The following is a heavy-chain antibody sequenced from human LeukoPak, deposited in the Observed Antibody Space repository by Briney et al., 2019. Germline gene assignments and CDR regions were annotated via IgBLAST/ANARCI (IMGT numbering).Heavy chain of an antibody. Sequence: PGGSLRLSCAASGFIFSSYWMTWVRQAPGKGLEWVAHIKEDGSEKYYVDSVKGRFTISRDNAKNSLYLEMSSLRAEDTAVYYCARDGVFSFAYWGQGTLVTVSS. CDR1: GFIFSSYW. D-gene: IGHD3-3*01. V-gene: IGHV3-7*01. CDR3: ARDGVFSFAY. CDR2: IKEDGSEK. J-gene: IGHJ4*02.